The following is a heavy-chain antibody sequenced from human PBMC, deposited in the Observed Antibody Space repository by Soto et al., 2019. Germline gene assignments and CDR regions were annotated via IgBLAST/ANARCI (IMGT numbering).Heavy chain of an antibody. CDR1: GYTFSSYF. CDR3: ARDLPPVDY. CDR2: ISAYNGNT. Sequence: QVQLVQSGAEVKKPGASVKVSCKASGYTFSSYFISWVRQAPGQGLEWMGWISAYNGNTNYAQNLQGRVTMTTDTSTSKAYMGRRRLRSDDTAVYYCARDLPPVDYWGQGTLVTVSS. J-gene: IGHJ4*02. V-gene: IGHV1-18*01.